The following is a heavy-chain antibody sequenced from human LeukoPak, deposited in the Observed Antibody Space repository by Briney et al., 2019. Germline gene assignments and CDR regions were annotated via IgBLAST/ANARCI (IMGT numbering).Heavy chain of an antibody. CDR2: ISSSGYST. Sequence: GGSLRLSCAASGFTFSSYAMTWVRQAPGKGLEWVSTISSSGYSTYYADSVKGRFTISRDNSKNTLYLQLNSLRAEDTTVYYCAKTTYASNSSGWYNHFDYWGQGTPVTVSS. D-gene: IGHD6-19*01. CDR1: GFTFSSYA. CDR3: AKTTYASNSSGWYNHFDY. V-gene: IGHV3-23*01. J-gene: IGHJ4*02.